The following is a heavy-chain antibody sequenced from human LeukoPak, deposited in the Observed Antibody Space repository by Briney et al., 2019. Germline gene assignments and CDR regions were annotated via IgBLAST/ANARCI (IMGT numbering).Heavy chain of an antibody. J-gene: IGHJ4*02. CDR1: GYTFTSYY. Sequence: GASVKVSCKAFGYTFTSYYMHWVRQAPGQGLEWMGIINPSGGSTSYAQKFQGRVTMTRDTSTSTVYMELSSLRSEDTAVYYCARDRLPATAGYWGQGTLVTVSS. V-gene: IGHV1-46*01. CDR3: ARDRLPATAGY. CDR2: INPSGGST. D-gene: IGHD2-2*01.